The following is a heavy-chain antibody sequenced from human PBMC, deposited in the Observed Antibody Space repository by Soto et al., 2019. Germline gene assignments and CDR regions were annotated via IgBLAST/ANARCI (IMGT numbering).Heavy chain of an antibody. J-gene: IGHJ4*02. CDR1: GYTFTGYY. D-gene: IGHD3-16*02. CDR2: INPNSGGT. Sequence: ASVKVSCKASGYTFTGYYMHWVRQAPGQGLEWMGWINPNSGGTNYAQKFQGRVTVTRDTSISTAYMELSRLRSDDTAVYYCAREPPYDYVWGSYRGTYYFDYWGQGTLVTVSS. V-gene: IGHV1-2*02. CDR3: AREPPYDYVWGSYRGTYYFDY.